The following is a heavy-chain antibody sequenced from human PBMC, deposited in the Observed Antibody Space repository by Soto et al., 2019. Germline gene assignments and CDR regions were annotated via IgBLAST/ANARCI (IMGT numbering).Heavy chain of an antibody. CDR1: GGYVRNSNYY. J-gene: IGHJ4*02. V-gene: IGHV4-39*01. CDR2: VYYRGRS. CDR3: VSQRTSVLTQAYFDY. Sequence: SEIQSLTCTVSGGYVRNSNYYWGRIRQSPGKGLEWIGSVYYRGRSYSKSSVKSRVTISVDTSKNQFSLNLNSVTASDTAVYYCVSQRTSVLTQAYFDYWVPGALVTVSS. D-gene: IGHD2-8*01.